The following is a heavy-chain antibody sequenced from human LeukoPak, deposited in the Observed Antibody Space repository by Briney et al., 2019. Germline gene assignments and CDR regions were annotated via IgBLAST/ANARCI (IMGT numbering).Heavy chain of an antibody. J-gene: IGHJ5*02. D-gene: IGHD4-17*01. V-gene: IGHV4-34*01. CDR2: INHSGST. Sequence: ASETLSLTCTVSGGSISGYYWSWIRQPPGKGLEWIGEINHSGSTNYNPSLKSRVTISVDTPKNQFSLKLSSVTAADTAVYFCARRTTVTTTIWFAPWSQGTLVTVPS. CDR3: ARRTTVTTTIWFAP. CDR1: GGSISGYY.